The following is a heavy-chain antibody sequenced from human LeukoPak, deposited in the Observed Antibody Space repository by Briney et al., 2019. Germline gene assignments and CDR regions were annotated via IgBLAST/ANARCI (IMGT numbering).Heavy chain of an antibody. CDR2: IIPIFGTA. J-gene: IGHJ5*02. CDR1: GGTFSSDA. V-gene: IGHV1-69*05. CDR3: ARDNYAGANWFDP. Sequence: GASVKVSCKASGGTFSSDAISWVRQAPGQGLEWMGGIIPIFGTANYAQKFQGRVTITTDESTSTAYMELSSLRSEDTAVYYCARDNYAGANWFDPWGQGTLVTVSS. D-gene: IGHD1-7*01.